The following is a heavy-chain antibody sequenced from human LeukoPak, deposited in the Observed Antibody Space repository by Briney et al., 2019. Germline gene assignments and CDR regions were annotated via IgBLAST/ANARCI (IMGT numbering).Heavy chain of an antibody. Sequence: PSETLSLTCTVSGGSISSSSYYWGWIRQPPGKGLEWIGSIYYSGSTYYNPSLKSRVTISVDTSKNQFSLKLSSVTAEDTAVYYCARGRLQQKRSYYYYMDVWGKGTTVTVSS. J-gene: IGHJ6*03. V-gene: IGHV4-39*07. D-gene: IGHD2-15*01. CDR3: ARGRLQQKRSYYYYMDV. CDR1: GGSISSSSYY. CDR2: IYYSGST.